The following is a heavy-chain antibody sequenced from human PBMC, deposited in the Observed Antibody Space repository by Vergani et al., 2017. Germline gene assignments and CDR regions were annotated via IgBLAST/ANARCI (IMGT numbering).Heavy chain of an antibody. D-gene: IGHD5-12*01. CDR3: AKDYNIMGALHY. CDR2: ISGSGGST. Sequence: EVQLLESGGDLVQPGGSLRLSCAASGFTFRTYAMTWVRQAPGKGLEWVSAISGSGGSTSYADSVKGRFTISRDNSKNTLFLQMKTLRAEDTGVYYCAKDYNIMGALHYWGQGTLVAVSS. J-gene: IGHJ4*02. V-gene: IGHV3-23*01. CDR1: GFTFRTYA.